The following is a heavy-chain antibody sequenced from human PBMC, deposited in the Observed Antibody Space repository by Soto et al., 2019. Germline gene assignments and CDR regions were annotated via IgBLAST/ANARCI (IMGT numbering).Heavy chain of an antibody. V-gene: IGHV3-48*02. J-gene: IGHJ5*02. CDR1: GFTFSSYS. CDR3: ARDHLIRYFDWPHNWFDP. Sequence: GGSLRLSCAASGFTFSSYSMNWVRQAPGKGLEWVSYISSSSSTIYYADSVKGRFTISRDNAKNSLYLQMNSLRDEDTAVYYCARDHLIRYFDWPHNWFDPWGQGTLVTVSS. D-gene: IGHD3-9*01. CDR2: ISSSSSTI.